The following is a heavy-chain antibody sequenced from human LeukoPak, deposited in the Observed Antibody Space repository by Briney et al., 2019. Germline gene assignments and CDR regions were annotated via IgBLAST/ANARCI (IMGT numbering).Heavy chain of an antibody. CDR1: GSTFSDYY. J-gene: IGHJ5*02. CDR2: INRNSGGT. CDR3: ARDHSGYCSSTSCGFDP. Sequence: ASVKVSCKASGSTFSDYYMHWVRQAPGQGLEWMRRINRNSGGTNYAQKFQDRVTMTRDTSTGTVYMELSSLRSEDTAVYYCARDHSGYCSSTSCGFDPWGQGTLVTVSS. D-gene: IGHD2-2*01. V-gene: IGHV1-2*06.